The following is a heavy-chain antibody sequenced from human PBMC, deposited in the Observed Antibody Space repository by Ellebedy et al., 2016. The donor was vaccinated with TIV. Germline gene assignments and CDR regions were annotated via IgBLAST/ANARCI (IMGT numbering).Heavy chain of an antibody. CDR3: ARTVPAPTTVPPNWYVDL. Sequence: GESLKISCAASGFTFSSYTMNWVRQAPGKGLEWVSSIRGSSTYIYYGDSVKGRFAISRDNAKNSLYPQMNSLRAEDTAVYYFARTVPAPTTVPPNWYVDLWGRGTLVTVSS. D-gene: IGHD4-17*01. CDR2: IRGSSTYI. J-gene: IGHJ2*01. CDR1: GFTFSSYT. V-gene: IGHV3-21*01.